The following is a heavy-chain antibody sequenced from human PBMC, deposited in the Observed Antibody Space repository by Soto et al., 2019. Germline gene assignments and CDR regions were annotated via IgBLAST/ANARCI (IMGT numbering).Heavy chain of an antibody. V-gene: IGHV3-74*01. Sequence: PGGSLRLSCAASGFTFSSYWMHWVRQAPGKGLVWVSRMNSDGSSTTYADSVKGQFTISRDNAKNTLYLQMTSLRAEDTAVYYCARVPHCSSTSCYSYFDYWGQGTLVTVSS. CDR3: ARVPHCSSTSCYSYFDY. J-gene: IGHJ4*02. CDR2: MNSDGSST. D-gene: IGHD2-2*02. CDR1: GFTFSSYW.